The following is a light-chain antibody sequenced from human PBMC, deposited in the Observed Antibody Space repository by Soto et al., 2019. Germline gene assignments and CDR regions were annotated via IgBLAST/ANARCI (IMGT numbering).Light chain of an antibody. CDR3: QQRSNWPDA. J-gene: IGKJ5*01. CDR2: DES. CDR1: QSLINF. V-gene: IGKV3-11*01. Sequence: IVLTQSPATLSLSPGERATLSCRASQSLINFVAWYQHKPGQPPRLLIYDESKRATGIPTRFSGSGSGTDFTLTISSLQPEDFAVYYCQQRSNWPDAFGQGTRLEI.